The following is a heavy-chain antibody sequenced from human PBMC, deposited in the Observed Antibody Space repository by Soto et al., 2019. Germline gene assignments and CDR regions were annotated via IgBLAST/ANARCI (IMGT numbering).Heavy chain of an antibody. D-gene: IGHD6-19*01. V-gene: IGHV1-8*01. Sequence: ASVKFSCKASGYTFTSYDINWVRQATGQVLECMVWINPNSGNTGXXXKFQGRVXXTRNTSIITAXMELSXLISEDTAVYYCARERTVAGNDYWCQGTLVTDSS. CDR1: GYTFTSYD. CDR3: ARERTVAGNDY. J-gene: IGHJ4*02. CDR2: INPNSGNT.